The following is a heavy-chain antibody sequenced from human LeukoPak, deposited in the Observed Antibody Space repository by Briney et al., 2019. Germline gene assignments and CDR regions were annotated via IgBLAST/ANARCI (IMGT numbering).Heavy chain of an antibody. D-gene: IGHD3-22*01. V-gene: IGHV1-46*01. CDR1: GYTFTSYY. Sequence: ASVKVSCKASGYTFTSYYLHWVRQAPGQGLEWMGIINPSGGSPNYAQKFQGRVTMTRDTSTSTVYMELRSLRSADTALYYCAANYYYDSSGYYRFDYWGQGTLVTVSS. J-gene: IGHJ4*02. CDR3: AANYYYDSSGYYRFDY. CDR2: INPSGGSP.